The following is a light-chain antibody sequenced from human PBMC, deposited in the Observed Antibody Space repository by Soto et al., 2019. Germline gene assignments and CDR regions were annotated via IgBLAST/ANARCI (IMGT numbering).Light chain of an antibody. Sequence: EIVLTQSQATLSLSPGERATLSCRASQSISYNLAWYQQKPGQAPRLLIYDASNRATGVPARFSGSGSGTDFTLSISSLEPEDFAVYYCQQRGDWPLYTFGQGSRLEIK. CDR3: QQRGDWPLYT. CDR1: QSISYN. CDR2: DAS. V-gene: IGKV3-11*01. J-gene: IGKJ2*01.